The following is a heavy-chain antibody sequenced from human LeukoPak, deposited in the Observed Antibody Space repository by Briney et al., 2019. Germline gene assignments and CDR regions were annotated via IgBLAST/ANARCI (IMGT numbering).Heavy chain of an antibody. Sequence: SETLSLTCTVSGGSISSGDYYWSWIRQPPGKGLEWIGHIYYSGSTYYNPSLKSRVTISVDTSKNQFSLKLSSVTAADTAVYYCARVAVRGSNFDYWGQGTLVTVSS. V-gene: IGHV4-30-4*01. J-gene: IGHJ4*02. D-gene: IGHD3-10*01. CDR1: GGSISSGDYY. CDR3: ARVAVRGSNFDY. CDR2: IYYSGST.